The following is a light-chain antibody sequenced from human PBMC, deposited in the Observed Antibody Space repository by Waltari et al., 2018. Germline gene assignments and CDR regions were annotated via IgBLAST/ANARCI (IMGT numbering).Light chain of an antibody. V-gene: IGKV1-39*01. CDR2: AAS. CDR3: QQSYSTSIT. Sequence: DIQMTQSPSSLSASVGDSVTITCRASPSISSYLNWYQQKPGKAPKLLIYAASSLQSGVPSRFSGSGSGTDFTLTISSLQPEDFATYYCQQSYSTSITFGQGTRLEIK. J-gene: IGKJ5*01. CDR1: PSISSY.